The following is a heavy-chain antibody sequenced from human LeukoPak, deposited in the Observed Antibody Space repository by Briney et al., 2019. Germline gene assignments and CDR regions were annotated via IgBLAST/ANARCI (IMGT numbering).Heavy chain of an antibody. Sequence: SETLSLTCTVSGGSISSSSFFWAWIRQPPGKGLEWIGSFYYSRSTYYNPSLKSRVTISVDTSNNRFSLKLTSVTAADTAVYYCASQSVPVGDSTSQNYYYYYMDVWGKGTTVTISS. V-gene: IGHV4-39*01. CDR1: GGSISSSSFF. CDR2: FYYSRST. CDR3: ASQSVPVGDSTSQNYYYYYMDV. J-gene: IGHJ6*03. D-gene: IGHD1-26*01.